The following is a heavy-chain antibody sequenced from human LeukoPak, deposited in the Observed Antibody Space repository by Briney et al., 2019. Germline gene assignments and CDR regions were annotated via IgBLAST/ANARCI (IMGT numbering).Heavy chain of an antibody. D-gene: IGHD3-10*01. CDR1: GYTFTSYA. CDR3: ARGSTLIRGVSYNLFDP. CDR2: INGGTGDT. Sequence: ASVKVSCKASGYTFTSYAMHWVRQAPGQGLEWMGWINGGTGDTRYSQRFQGTVTITRDASASTVYMELSSVRSEDTAVYFCARGSTLIRGVSYNLFDPWGQGTLVTVSS. J-gene: IGHJ5*02. V-gene: IGHV1-3*01.